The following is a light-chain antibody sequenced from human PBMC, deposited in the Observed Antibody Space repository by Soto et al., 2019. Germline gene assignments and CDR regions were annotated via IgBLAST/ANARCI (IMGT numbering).Light chain of an antibody. V-gene: IGKV3-15*01. Sequence: EIVMAQSPANLSVSPGERATLSCRASQSVSSNLAWYQQKPGQGPRLLIYGASTRATSIPARFSGSGSGTEFTLTINSLHSEEFAVYYCQQYNKWPSYTFGQGTKLEIK. CDR1: QSVSSN. CDR2: GAS. CDR3: QQYNKWPSYT. J-gene: IGKJ2*01.